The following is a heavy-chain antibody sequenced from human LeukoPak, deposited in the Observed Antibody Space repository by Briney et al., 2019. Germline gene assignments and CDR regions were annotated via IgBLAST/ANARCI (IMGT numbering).Heavy chain of an antibody. V-gene: IGHV3-64D*06. CDR3: VKGLPGYGGHLDY. D-gene: IGHD6-13*01. Sequence: GSLRLSCSASGFSFSSYDMHWVRQAPGKGLEHVSLIISNGGSTYYADSVKGRFTISRDNSKNTLYLEMSSLRVEDTAVYYCVKGLPGYGGHLDYWGQGTLVTVSS. CDR1: GFSFSSYD. CDR2: IISNGGST. J-gene: IGHJ4*02.